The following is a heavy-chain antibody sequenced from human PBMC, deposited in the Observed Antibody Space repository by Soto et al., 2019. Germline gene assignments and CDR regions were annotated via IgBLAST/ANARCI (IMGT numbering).Heavy chain of an antibody. J-gene: IGHJ6*02. V-gene: IGHV1-69*06. D-gene: IGHD4-4*01. Sequence: QVQLVQSGAEVKNPGSSVKVSCKASGGTFSSYAISWVRQAPGQGLEWMGGIIPIFGTANYAQKFQGRVTITADKSTSTAYMELSSLRSEDTAVYYCASGIYYSNYDYYYGMDVWGQGTTVTVSS. CDR1: GGTFSSYA. CDR3: ASGIYYSNYDYYYGMDV. CDR2: IIPIFGTA.